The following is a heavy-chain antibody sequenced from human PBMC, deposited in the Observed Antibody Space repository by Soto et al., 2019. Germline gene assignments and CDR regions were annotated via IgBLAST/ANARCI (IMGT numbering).Heavy chain of an antibody. D-gene: IGHD3-10*01. CDR3: ARLIRDASGSYRLDY. V-gene: IGHV4-59*08. J-gene: IGHJ4*02. Sequence: QVQLQESGPGRVKPSETLSLTCTASGGSISPYYWSWIRQPPGEGMEWLGYIYYSGYTNYNPSLKSRLTISVDTSKNQFSLRLSSETAADTAVYFCARLIRDASGSYRLDYWGRGTLVTVSS. CDR1: GGSISPYY. CDR2: IYYSGYT.